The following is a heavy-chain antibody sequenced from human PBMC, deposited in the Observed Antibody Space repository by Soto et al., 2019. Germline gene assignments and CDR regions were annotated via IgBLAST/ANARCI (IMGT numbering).Heavy chain of an antibody. CDR2: IRSKAYGGTT. Sequence: PGGSLRLSCTASGFTFGDYAMSWVRQAPGKGLEWVGFIRSKAYGGTTEYAASVKGRFTISRDDSKSIAYLQMNSLKTEDTAVYYCTRTVVVVVTATHANWFDPWGQGTLVTVSS. CDR1: GFTFGDYA. V-gene: IGHV3-49*04. D-gene: IGHD2-21*02. CDR3: TRTVVVVVTATHANWFDP. J-gene: IGHJ5*02.